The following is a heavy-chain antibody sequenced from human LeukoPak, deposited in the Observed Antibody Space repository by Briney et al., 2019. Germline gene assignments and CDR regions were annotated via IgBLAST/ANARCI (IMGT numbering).Heavy chain of an antibody. CDR1: GYTFTSYY. V-gene: IGHV1-2*02. J-gene: IGHJ5*02. CDR2: INPNSGGT. D-gene: IGHD2-2*01. Sequence: ASVKVSCKASGYTFTSYYMHWVRQAPGQGLEWMGWINPNSGGTNYAQKFQGRVTMTRDTSISTAYMELSRLRSDDTAVYYCARDHNVPAAILSFGPWGQGTLVTVSS. CDR3: ARDHNVPAAILSFGP.